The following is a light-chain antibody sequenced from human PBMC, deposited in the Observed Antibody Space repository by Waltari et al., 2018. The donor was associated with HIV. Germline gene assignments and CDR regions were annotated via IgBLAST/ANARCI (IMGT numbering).Light chain of an antibody. J-gene: IGKJ3*01. Sequence: IQMTQSPSALSASVGDTVTITCRASQKINRYLNRYQKKMGEAPRLLVYGASSLQSGVPARFRGSGSGSEYKLTISNLHSEDFASYFCQQSYGAPFTFGPGSTV. CDR2: GAS. V-gene: IGKV1-39*01. CDR3: QQSYGAPFT. CDR1: QKINRY.